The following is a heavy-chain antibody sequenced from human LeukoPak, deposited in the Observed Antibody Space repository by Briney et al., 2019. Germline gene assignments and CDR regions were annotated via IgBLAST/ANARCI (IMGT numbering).Heavy chain of an antibody. Sequence: VASVKVSCKTSGYTFTGHNMHWVRQAPGQGLEWMGRINPNTGGTNYAQKFQGGVTMTRDTSISTAYMELNSLRSDDTAVYYCTRDATTIQNYYMDVWGTGTTVTVSS. V-gene: IGHV1-2*06. CDR2: INPNTGGT. D-gene: IGHD1-26*01. J-gene: IGHJ6*03. CDR1: GYTFTGHN. CDR3: TRDATTIQNYYMDV.